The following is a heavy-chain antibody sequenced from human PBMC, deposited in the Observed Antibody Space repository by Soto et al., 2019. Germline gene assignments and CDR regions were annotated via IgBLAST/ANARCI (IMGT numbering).Heavy chain of an antibody. V-gene: IGHV4-31*03. CDR2: IYYSGGT. CDR1: GGFISSGGYF. CDR3: AREPSI. J-gene: IGHJ4*02. Sequence: QVQLQESGPGLVKPSQTLSLTCTVSGGFISSGGYFWNWIRQHPGKGLEWIGYIYYSGGTYYHPSLKSRVTISVDTSKNQFSLKLSSVTAADTAVYYCAREPSIWGQGTLVTVSS.